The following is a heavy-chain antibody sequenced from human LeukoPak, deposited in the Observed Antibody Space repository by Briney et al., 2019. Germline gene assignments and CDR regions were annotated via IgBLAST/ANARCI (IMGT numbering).Heavy chain of an antibody. D-gene: IGHD3-22*01. CDR1: GFTFSSYG. Sequence: GRSLRLSCAASGFTFSSYGMHWVRQAPGKGLEWVAVISYDGSNKYYADSVKGRFTISRDNAENSLYLQMNSLRAEDTAVYYCARVLRYDNSGHDSIDIWGQGTMVIVSS. CDR3: ARVLRYDNSGHDSIDI. CDR2: ISYDGSNK. J-gene: IGHJ3*02. V-gene: IGHV3-30*03.